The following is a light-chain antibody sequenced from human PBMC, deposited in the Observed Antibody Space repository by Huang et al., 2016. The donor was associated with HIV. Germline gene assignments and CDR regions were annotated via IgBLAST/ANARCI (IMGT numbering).Light chain of an antibody. CDR1: QDISNF. CDR3: QQYYGSST. V-gene: IGKV1-8*01. Sequence: IRMTQSPASLEASTGDRVTITCRASQDISNFLAWYLLRPGEAPKLLIYDASTLQSGVPPRFSGSGSGADFTLNISCLQSEDFGSYYCQQYYGSSTFGPGT. CDR2: DAS. J-gene: IGKJ3*01.